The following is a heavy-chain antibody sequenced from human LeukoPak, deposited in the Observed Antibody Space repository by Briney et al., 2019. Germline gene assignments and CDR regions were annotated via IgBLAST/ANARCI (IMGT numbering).Heavy chain of an antibody. Sequence: SETLSLTCTVSGDSVSSSTYIWGWSPPPPGKGRERIGSMVHITNTYSNPSLKSPLIISADTSKNQVSLKLSSVTAADTAVYYCARYRREGECYFDDWGQGTLVTVFS. D-gene: IGHD5-24*01. J-gene: IGHJ4*02. CDR3: ARYRREGECYFDD. CDR2: MVHITNT. CDR1: GDSVSSSTYI. V-gene: IGHV4-39*01.